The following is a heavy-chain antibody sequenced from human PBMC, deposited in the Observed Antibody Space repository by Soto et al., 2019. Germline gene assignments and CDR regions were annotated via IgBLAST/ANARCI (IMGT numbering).Heavy chain of an antibody. D-gene: IGHD6-19*01. V-gene: IGHV3-33*01. CDR1: GFTFSSYG. Sequence: GGSLRLSCAASGFTFSSYGMHWVRQAPGKGLEWVAVIWYDGSNKYYADSVKGRFTISRDNSKNTLYLQMNSLRAEDTAVYYCAREQSGYSSGWNPPARYYYYYGMDVWGQGTTVTVSS. CDR3: AREQSGYSSGWNPPARYYYYYGMDV. J-gene: IGHJ6*02. CDR2: IWYDGSNK.